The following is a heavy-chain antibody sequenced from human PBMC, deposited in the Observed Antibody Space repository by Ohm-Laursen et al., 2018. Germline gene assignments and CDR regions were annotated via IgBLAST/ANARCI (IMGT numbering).Heavy chain of an antibody. CDR3: ARDRDQWELGWFDP. V-gene: IGHV4-59*01. D-gene: IGHD1-26*01. CDR2: IYYTGST. J-gene: IGHJ5*02. Sequence: TLSLTWTVSRDSISNYYWTWIRQSPGKGLEWIGYIYYTGSTNYNPSVKSRVTISVDTSKNQFSLKLNSVTAADTAVYYCARDRDQWELGWFDPWGQGTLVTVSS. CDR1: RDSISNYY.